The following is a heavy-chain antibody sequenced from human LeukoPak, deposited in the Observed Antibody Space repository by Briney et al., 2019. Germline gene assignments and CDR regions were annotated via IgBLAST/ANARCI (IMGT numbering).Heavy chain of an antibody. CDR1: GFTFSSYA. V-gene: IGHV3-7*01. D-gene: IGHD5-18*01. J-gene: IGHJ4*02. Sequence: GGSLRLSCAASGFTFSSYAMSWVRQAPGKGLEWVPNIKPDGSDKYYVDSVKGRFTISRDNAKTSLYLQMNSLRAEDTAVYYCTRNAKYSFGPWGQGTLVTVSS. CDR2: IKPDGSDK. CDR3: TRNAKYSFGP.